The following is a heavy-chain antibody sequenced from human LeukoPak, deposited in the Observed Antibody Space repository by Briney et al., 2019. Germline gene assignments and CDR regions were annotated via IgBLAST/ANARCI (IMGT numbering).Heavy chain of an antibody. Sequence: SETLSLTCTVPGGSIKNYYWSWIRQAAGKGLEWTGRMHTTGSSNYNPSLKSRVTMSVDTSKNQFSLKLSSVTAADTAVYYCARDGGSGWYDYWGQGILVTVSS. CDR1: GGSIKNYY. D-gene: IGHD6-19*01. CDR2: MHTTGSS. CDR3: ARDGGSGWYDY. V-gene: IGHV4-4*07. J-gene: IGHJ4*02.